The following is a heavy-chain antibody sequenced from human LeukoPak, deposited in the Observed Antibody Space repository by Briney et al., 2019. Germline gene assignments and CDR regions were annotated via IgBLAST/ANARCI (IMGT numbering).Heavy chain of an antibody. CDR2: IGAASDT. CDR1: GFTFSSFD. Sequence: GGSLRLSCAASGFTFSSFDMHWVRQPPGQGLEWVSTIGAASDTYYPGSVEGRFTLSRDNAKNSLYLQMNSLTAGDTAVYYCARGPPRGKYYYMDVWGKGTTVTVSS. V-gene: IGHV3-13*01. J-gene: IGHJ6*03. CDR3: ARGPPRGKYYYMDV. D-gene: IGHD1-1*01.